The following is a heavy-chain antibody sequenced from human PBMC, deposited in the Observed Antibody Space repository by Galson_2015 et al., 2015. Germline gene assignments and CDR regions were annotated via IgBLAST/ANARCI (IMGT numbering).Heavy chain of an antibody. CDR1: GGSIDSYY. Sequence: ETLSLTCTVSGGSIDSYYWSWIRQPPGAGLEWIGYIFYHGDTNYNPSLRSRITISVDRFKNQFSLKVHSVTAADTAVYYCARLGCDGVSCYHHDYYMDVWGEGTTVTVSS. J-gene: IGHJ6*03. CDR3: ARLGCDGVSCYHHDYYMDV. CDR2: IFYHGDT. V-gene: IGHV4-59*08. D-gene: IGHD2-8*01.